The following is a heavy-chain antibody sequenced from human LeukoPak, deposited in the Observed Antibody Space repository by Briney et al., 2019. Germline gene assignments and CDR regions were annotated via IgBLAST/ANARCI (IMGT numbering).Heavy chain of an antibody. CDR2: INHSGST. CDR1: GGSFSGYY. J-gene: IGHJ4*02. D-gene: IGHD6-19*01. CDR3: ARATRRGSGTN. Sequence: SETLSLTCAVYGGSFSGYYWSWIRQPPGKGLEWIGEINHSGSTNYNPSLKSRVTISVDTSKNQFSLKLSSVTAADTAVYYCARATRRGSGTNWGQGTLVTVSS. V-gene: IGHV4-34*01.